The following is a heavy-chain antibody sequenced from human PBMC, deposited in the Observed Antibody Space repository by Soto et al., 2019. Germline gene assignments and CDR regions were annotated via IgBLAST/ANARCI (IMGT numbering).Heavy chain of an antibody. CDR2: IWYDGSNK. D-gene: IGHD6-13*01. CDR1: GFTFSSYG. Sequence: GGSLRLSCAASGFTFSSYGMHWVRQAPGKGLEWVAVIWYDGSNKYYADSVKGRFTISRDNSKNTLYLQMNSLRAEDTAVYYCERDKWQLVRYWFDPWGQGTLVTVSS. CDR3: ERDKWQLVRYWFDP. V-gene: IGHV3-33*01. J-gene: IGHJ5*02.